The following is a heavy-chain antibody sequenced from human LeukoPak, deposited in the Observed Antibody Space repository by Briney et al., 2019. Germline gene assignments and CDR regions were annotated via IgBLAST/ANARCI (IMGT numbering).Heavy chain of an antibody. J-gene: IGHJ3*02. CDR1: GFTFDDCG. Sequence: GGSLRLSCAASGFTFDDCGMSWVRQPPGKGLEWVCGINWNGGSIGYADSVKGRFTISRDNSKNTLYLQMNSLRAEDTAVYYCARGGSYLSAFDIWGQGTMVTVSS. V-gene: IGHV3-20*04. D-gene: IGHD1-26*01. CDR2: INWNGGSI. CDR3: ARGGSYLSAFDI.